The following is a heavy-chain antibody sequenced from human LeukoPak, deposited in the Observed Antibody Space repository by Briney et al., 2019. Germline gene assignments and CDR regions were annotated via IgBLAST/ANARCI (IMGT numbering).Heavy chain of an antibody. CDR2: IYTSGST. CDR3: ARHDSRYSGYDDY. CDR1: GGSISSGSYY. V-gene: IGHV4-61*02. J-gene: IGHJ4*02. D-gene: IGHD5-12*01. Sequence: SETLSLTCTVSGGSISSGSYYWSWIRQPAGKGLEWIGRIYTSGSTNYNPSLKSRVTISVDTSKNQFSLKLSSVTAADTAVYYCARHDSRYSGYDDYWGQGTLVTVSS.